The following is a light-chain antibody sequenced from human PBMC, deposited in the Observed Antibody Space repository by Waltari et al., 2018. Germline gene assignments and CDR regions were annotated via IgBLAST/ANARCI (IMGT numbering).Light chain of an antibody. CDR2: DAS. V-gene: IGKV3-11*01. CDR1: QSVSRY. J-gene: IGKJ5*01. Sequence: EIVLTQSPDTLSLSPGERATLSCRSSQSVSRYLAWYQQKPGQAPRLLIYDASKRATGIPSRFSGSGSGTDFTLTINSLEPEDSTVYYRHQRGDLPLFGQGTRLEIK. CDR3: HQRGDLPL.